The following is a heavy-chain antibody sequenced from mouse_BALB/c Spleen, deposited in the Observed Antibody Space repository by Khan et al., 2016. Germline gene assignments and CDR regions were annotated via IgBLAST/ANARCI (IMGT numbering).Heavy chain of an antibody. CDR1: AYTFTNYG. CDR3: ARTGDYPYYAMDY. V-gene: IGHV9-3*02. D-gene: IGHD2-13*01. J-gene: IGHJ4*01. CDR2: INTNTGEP. Sequence: QIQLVQSGSELKKPGETVKISCKASAYTFTNYGMNWVKQAPGKGLKWMGWINTNTGEPTYAEEFKGRFAFSLEASASTAYLQINNLKNEDSATXCCARTGDYPYYAMDYWGQGTSVTVSS.